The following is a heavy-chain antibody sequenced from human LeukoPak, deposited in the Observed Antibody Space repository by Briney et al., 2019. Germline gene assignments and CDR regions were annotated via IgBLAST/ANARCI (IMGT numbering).Heavy chain of an antibody. V-gene: IGHV1-2*02. CDR3: ARVANLEWLSHFDY. D-gene: IGHD3-3*01. Sequence: ASVKVSCKAFGYTFTGYYMHWVRQAPGQGLEWMGWINPNSGGTNYAQKFQGRVTMTRDTSISTAYMELSRLRSDDTAVYYCARVANLEWLSHFDYWGQGTLVTVSS. CDR1: GYTFTGYY. J-gene: IGHJ4*02. CDR2: INPNSGGT.